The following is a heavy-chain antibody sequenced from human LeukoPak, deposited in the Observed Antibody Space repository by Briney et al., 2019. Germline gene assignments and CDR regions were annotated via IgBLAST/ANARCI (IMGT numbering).Heavy chain of an antibody. Sequence: PGGSLRLSCAASGFTFSSYGMSWVRQAPGKGLEWVANIKQDGSEKYYVDSVKGRFTISRHNAKNSLYLQVNTLRAEDRGVYHCARDSPLSRDFKPRMDMTCFDYWGQGTLVTVSS. V-gene: IGHV3-7*01. J-gene: IGHJ4*02. CDR2: IKQDGSEK. CDR1: GFTFSSYG. D-gene: IGHD2-2*03. CDR3: ARDSPLSRDFKPRMDMTCFDY.